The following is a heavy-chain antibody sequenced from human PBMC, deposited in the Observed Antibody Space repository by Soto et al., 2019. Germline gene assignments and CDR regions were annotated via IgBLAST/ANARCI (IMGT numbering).Heavy chain of an antibody. CDR1: GGSISSGGYY. CDR3: ARAQQLVIDYFDY. D-gene: IGHD6-6*01. V-gene: IGHV4-31*03. J-gene: IGHJ4*02. CDR2: IYYSGST. Sequence: TLSLTCTVSGGSISSGGYYWSWIRQHPGKGLEWIGYIYYSGSTYYNPSLKSRVTISVDTSKNQLSLKLSSVTAADTAVYYCARAQQLVIDYFDYWGQGTLVTVSS.